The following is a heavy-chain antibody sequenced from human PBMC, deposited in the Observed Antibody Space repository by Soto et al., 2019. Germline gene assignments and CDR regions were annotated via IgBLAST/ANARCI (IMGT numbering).Heavy chain of an antibody. CDR1: GFSLTTGKMG. J-gene: IGHJ6*02. Sequence: QVTLKESGPALVKPTETLTLTCTVSGFSLTTGKMGVSWIRQPPGKALEWLAHIFSDNERSYSTSLRGRLTISKDTSGSQVVLSMTNVDPVDTATYYCARMNVDSYQCYYAMDVWGQGTTVTVSS. CDR3: ARMNVDSYQCYYAMDV. CDR2: IFSDNER. V-gene: IGHV2-26*01. D-gene: IGHD4-17*01.